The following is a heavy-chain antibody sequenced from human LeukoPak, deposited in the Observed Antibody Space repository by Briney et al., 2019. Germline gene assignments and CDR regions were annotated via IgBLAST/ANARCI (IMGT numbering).Heavy chain of an antibody. J-gene: IGHJ6*03. V-gene: IGHV3-53*01. CDR3: ASSVVPAAPYYMDV. CDR1: GFTVSSNY. Sequence: GGSLRLSCAASGFTVSSNYMSWVRQAPGKGLEWVSVICSGGSTYYADSVKGRFTISRDNSKNTLYLQMNSLRAEDTAVYYCASSVVPAAPYYMDVWGKGTTVTVSS. CDR2: ICSGGST. D-gene: IGHD2-2*01.